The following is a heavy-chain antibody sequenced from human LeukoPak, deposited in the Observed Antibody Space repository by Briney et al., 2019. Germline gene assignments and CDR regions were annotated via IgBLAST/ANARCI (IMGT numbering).Heavy chain of an antibody. V-gene: IGHV3-23*01. CDR3: AKAVVVVVAATRFDY. CDR1: GFTFSSCA. J-gene: IGHJ4*02. D-gene: IGHD2-15*01. CDR2: ISGSGGST. Sequence: GGSLRLSCAASGFTFSSCAMSWVRQAPGRGLEWVSAISGSGGSTHYADSVKGRFTISRDNSKNTLYLQMNSLRAEDTAVYYCAKAVVVVVAATRFDYWGQGTLVTVSS.